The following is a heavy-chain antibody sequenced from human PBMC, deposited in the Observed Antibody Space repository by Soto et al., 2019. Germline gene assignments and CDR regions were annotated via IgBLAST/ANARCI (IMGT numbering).Heavy chain of an antibody. CDR1: GGSFSGYY. V-gene: IGHV4-34*01. J-gene: IGHJ6*02. D-gene: IGHD3-3*01. Sequence: PSETLSLTCAVYGGSFSGYYWSWIRQPPGKGLEWIGEINHSGSTNYNPSLKSRVTISVDTSKNQFSLKLSSVTAADTAVYYCARPRGGYYGYYGMDVWGQGTTVTVSS. CDR2: INHSGST. CDR3: ARPRGGYYGYYGMDV.